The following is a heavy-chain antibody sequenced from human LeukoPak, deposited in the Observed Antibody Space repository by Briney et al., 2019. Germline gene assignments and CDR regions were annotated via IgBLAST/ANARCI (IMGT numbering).Heavy chain of an antibody. CDR2: IYYSGST. CDR3: AREGYDFWSGHLPLDV. V-gene: IGHV4-59*01. CDR1: GGSISSYY. J-gene: IGHJ6*02. Sequence: SETLSLTCTVSGGSISSYYWSWTRQPPGKGLEWIGYIYYSGSTNYNPSLKSRVTISVDTSKNQFSLKLSSVTAADTAVYYCAREGYDFWSGHLPLDVWGQGTTVTVSS. D-gene: IGHD3-3*01.